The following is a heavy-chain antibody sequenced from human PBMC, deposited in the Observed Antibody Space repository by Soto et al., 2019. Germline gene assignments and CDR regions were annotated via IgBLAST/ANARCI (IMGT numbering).Heavy chain of an antibody. V-gene: IGHV3-49*03. J-gene: IGHJ5*02. Sequence: GGSLRLSCTASGFTFGYYAMSGFRQAPGKGLEWVGFIRSKAYGGTTEYAASVKGRFTISRDDSKSIAYLQMNSLKTEDTAVYYCTYSSYYYGSGSYYPRSSWGQGTLVTVSS. CDR2: IRSKAYGGTT. CDR1: GFTFGYYA. D-gene: IGHD3-10*01. CDR3: TYSSYYYGSGSYYPRSS.